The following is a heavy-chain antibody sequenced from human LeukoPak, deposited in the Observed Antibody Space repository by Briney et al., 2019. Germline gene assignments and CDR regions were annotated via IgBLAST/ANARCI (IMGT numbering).Heavy chain of an antibody. V-gene: IGHV3-7*01. CDR1: GFTFSRHW. Sequence: GWSLRLSCAPSGFTFSRHWMSWVRQAPGKGPEWVAHIKQDGSERYYVHSVKGRFTISRDNAKNSLYLQMNSLRAEDTAVYYCARDGGHSTDLDYWGQGIPVTVSS. CDR3: ARDGGHSTDLDY. J-gene: IGHJ4*02. D-gene: IGHD2-8*02. CDR2: IKQDGSER.